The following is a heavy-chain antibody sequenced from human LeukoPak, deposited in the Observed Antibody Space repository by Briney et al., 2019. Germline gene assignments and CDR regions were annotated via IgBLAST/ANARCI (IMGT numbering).Heavy chain of an antibody. Sequence: GGSLRLSCAASGFTFSSYGMHWVRQAPGKGLEWVAVIWYDGSNKYYADSVKGRYTISRDNSKNTLYLQMNSLRAEDTAVYYCVMLGSYYYGMDVWGKGTTVTVS. CDR1: GFTFSSYG. CDR2: IWYDGSNK. D-gene: IGHD3-10*02. V-gene: IGHV3-33*01. CDR3: VMLGSYYYGMDV. J-gene: IGHJ6*04.